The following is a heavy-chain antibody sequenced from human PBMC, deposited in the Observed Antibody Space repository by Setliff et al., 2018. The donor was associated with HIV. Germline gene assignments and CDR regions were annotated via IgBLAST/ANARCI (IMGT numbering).Heavy chain of an antibody. CDR2: IYHSGST. CDR1: GASISSGSYY. V-gene: IGHV4-39*07. J-gene: IGHJ3*02. CDR3: ARGYGHIVEVIASDAFDI. Sequence: SETLSLTCTVSGASISSGSYYWGWIRQPPGKGLEWIGNIYHSGSTFYNPSLKSRVTTSVDTSKNQFSLKLRSVTAADTAVYYCARGYGHIVEVIASDAFDIWGQGIMVTVSS. D-gene: IGHD2-21*01.